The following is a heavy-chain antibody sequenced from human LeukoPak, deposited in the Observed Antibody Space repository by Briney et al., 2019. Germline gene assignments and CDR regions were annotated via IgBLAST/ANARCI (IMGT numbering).Heavy chain of an antibody. J-gene: IGHJ4*02. D-gene: IGHD6-6*01. V-gene: IGHV3-7*01. CDR3: ARSRRGSSSGYFDY. CDR2: IKQDGSEK. CDR1: GFTFRSYW. Sequence: PGWALTLSCAASGFTFRSYWMSLVRQAPGKGLEWVANIKQDGSEKYYVDSVKGRFTISRDNAKNSLYLQMNSLRAEDTAVYYCARSRRGSSSGYFDYWGQGTLVTVSS.